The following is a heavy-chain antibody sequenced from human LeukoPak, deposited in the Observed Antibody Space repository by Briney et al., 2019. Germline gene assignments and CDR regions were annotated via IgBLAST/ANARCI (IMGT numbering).Heavy chain of an antibody. D-gene: IGHD5-18*01. J-gene: IGHJ5*02. CDR3: ARSGYSHGYYTNWFDP. CDR1: GGSISSYK. CDR2: SYTSGST. Sequence: PSETLSLTCTVSGGSISSYKWSWIRQPAGKGLEWIGRSYTSGSTNYNPSLKSRVTISVDTSKNQFSLKLSSVTAADTAVYYCARSGYSHGYYTNWFDPWGQGTLVTVSS. V-gene: IGHV4-4*07.